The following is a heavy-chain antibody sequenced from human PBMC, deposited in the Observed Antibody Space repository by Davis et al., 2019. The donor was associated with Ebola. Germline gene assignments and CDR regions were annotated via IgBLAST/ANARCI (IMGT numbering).Heavy chain of an antibody. J-gene: IGHJ6*02. V-gene: IGHV4-4*02. CDR2: IYHSGST. CDR1: GGSISSSNW. CDR3: ARQGRYSYGYYYYYGMDV. Sequence: SETLSLTCAVSGGSISSSNWWSWVRQPPGKGLEWIGEIYHSGSTNYNPSLKSRVTISVDTSKNQFSLKLSSVTAADTAVYYCARQGRYSYGYYYYYGMDVWGQGTTVTVSS. D-gene: IGHD5-18*01.